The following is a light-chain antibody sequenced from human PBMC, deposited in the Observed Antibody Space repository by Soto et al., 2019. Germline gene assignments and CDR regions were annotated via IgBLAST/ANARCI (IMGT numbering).Light chain of an antibody. CDR3: AVWDDSLSGYV. V-gene: IGLV1-47*02. J-gene: IGLJ1*01. CDR1: SSNIGINF. CDR2: SNN. Sequence: QSVLSQPPSASGTPGQRVTISCSGSSSNIGINFVYWYQQLPGAAPKLLIYSNNQRLSGVPDRFTGSRSGTSASLAIRGLQSEDDADYYCAVWDDSLSGYVFGGGTKLTVL.